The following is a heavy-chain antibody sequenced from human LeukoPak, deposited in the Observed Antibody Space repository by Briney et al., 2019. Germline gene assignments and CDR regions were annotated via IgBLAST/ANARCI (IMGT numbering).Heavy chain of an antibody. CDR3: ARGRAVAVNPYGMDV. D-gene: IGHD6-19*01. CDR2: IIPIFGTA. J-gene: IGHJ6*02. V-gene: IGHV1-69*13. Sequence: SVKVPCKASGGTFSSYAISWVRQAPGQGLEWMGGIIPIFGTANYAQKFQGRVTITADESTSTAYMELSSLRSEDTAVYYCARGRAVAVNPYGMDVWGQGTTVTVSS. CDR1: GGTFSSYA.